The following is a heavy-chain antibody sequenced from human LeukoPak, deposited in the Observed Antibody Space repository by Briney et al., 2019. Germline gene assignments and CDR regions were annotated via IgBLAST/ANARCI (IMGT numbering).Heavy chain of an antibody. CDR1: GGTFSSYA. J-gene: IGHJ4*02. Sequence: SVKVSCKASGGTFSSYAINWVRQAPGQGLEWMGRVIPILGMANYAQRFQGRVTVTADKSTSTAYMELSSLTSDDTAIYYCARGRGSRTGSNGDYCDYWGQGTLVTVSS. V-gene: IGHV1-69*04. CDR3: ARGRGSRTGSNGDYCDY. D-gene: IGHD1-1*01. CDR2: VIPILGMA.